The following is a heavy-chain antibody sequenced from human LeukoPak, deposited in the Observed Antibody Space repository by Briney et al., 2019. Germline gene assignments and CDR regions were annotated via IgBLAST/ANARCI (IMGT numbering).Heavy chain of an antibody. J-gene: IGHJ4*02. Sequence: GGSLRLSCAASGITVSSNYMSWVRQAPGKGLEWVSVIYSGGSTYYADSVKGRFTISRDNSKNTLYLQMNSLRAEDTAVYYCARWLQLRHYFDYWGQGTLVTVSS. CDR2: IYSGGST. CDR3: ARWLQLRHYFDY. CDR1: GITVSSNY. D-gene: IGHD5-24*01. V-gene: IGHV3-53*01.